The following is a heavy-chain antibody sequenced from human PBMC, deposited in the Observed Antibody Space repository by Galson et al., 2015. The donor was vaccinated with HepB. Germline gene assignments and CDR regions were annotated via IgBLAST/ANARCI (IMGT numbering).Heavy chain of an antibody. D-gene: IGHD2-15*01. CDR2: IIPIFGTA. CDR1: GGTFSSYA. CDR3: ASRLGYCSGGSCYDY. V-gene: IGHV1-69*13. Sequence: SVKVSCKASGGTFSSYAISWVRQAPGQGLEWMGGIIPIFGTANYAQKFQGRVTITADESTSTAYMELSSLRSEDTAVYYCASRLGYCSGGSCYDYWGQGTLVTVSS. J-gene: IGHJ4*02.